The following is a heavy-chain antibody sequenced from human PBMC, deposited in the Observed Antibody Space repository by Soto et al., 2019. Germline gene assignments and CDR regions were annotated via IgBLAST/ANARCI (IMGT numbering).Heavy chain of an antibody. D-gene: IGHD6-13*01. J-gene: IGHJ5*02. CDR3: ARVAAAGTRWFDP. V-gene: IGHV4-59*01. Sequence: PSETLSLTCTVSGGSISSYYWSWIRQPPGKGLEWIGYIYYSGSTNYNPSLKSRVTISVDTSKNQFSLKLSSVTAADTAVYYCARVAAAGTRWFDPWGQRTLDTVSS. CDR2: IYYSGST. CDR1: GGSISSYY.